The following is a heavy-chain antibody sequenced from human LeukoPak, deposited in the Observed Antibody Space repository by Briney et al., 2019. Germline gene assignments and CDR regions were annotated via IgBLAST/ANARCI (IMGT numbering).Heavy chain of an antibody. CDR1: GFTFTNAW. V-gene: IGHV3-15*01. J-gene: IGHJ3*02. CDR2: IKSKTDGGTT. Sequence: GGSLTLSCAASGFTFTNAWMNWVRQAPGKGLEWVGRIKSKTDGGTTDYAAPVKGRFTISRDDSKNTVYLQVNSLKTEDTAVYYCATGGSGAFDIWGQGTMVSVSS. CDR3: ATGGSGAFDI. D-gene: IGHD2-15*01.